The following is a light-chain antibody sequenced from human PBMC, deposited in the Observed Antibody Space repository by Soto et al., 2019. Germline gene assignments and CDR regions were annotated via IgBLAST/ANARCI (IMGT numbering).Light chain of an antibody. CDR3: SSYTGSSVV. CDR2: DVS. Sequence: QSALTQPASVSGSPRQSITISCTGTSSDIGGYNYVSWYQQHPGKAPKLMIYDVSNRPSGVSNRFSGSKSGNTASLTISGRQAEDEADYYCSSYTGSSVVFGGGTKLTVL. J-gene: IGLJ3*02. V-gene: IGLV2-14*01. CDR1: SSDIGGYNY.